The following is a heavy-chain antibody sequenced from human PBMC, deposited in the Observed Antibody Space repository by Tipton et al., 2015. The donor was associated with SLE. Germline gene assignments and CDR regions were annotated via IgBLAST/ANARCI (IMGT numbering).Heavy chain of an antibody. D-gene: IGHD1-14*01. Sequence: LRLSCAVSGYSISSGYYWGWIRQPPGKGLEWIGSIYHSGSTYYNPSLKSRVTISVDTSKNQFSLKLSSVTAADTALYYCAGLRDEPYAFDIWGQGTMVTVSS. CDR3: AGLRDEPYAFDI. V-gene: IGHV4-38-2*01. CDR2: IYHSGST. CDR1: GYSISSGYY. J-gene: IGHJ3*02.